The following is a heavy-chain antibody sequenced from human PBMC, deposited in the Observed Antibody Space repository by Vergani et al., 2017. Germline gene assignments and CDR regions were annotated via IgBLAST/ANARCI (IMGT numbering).Heavy chain of an antibody. V-gene: IGHV3-30*18. Sequence: QVHLVESGGGVVQPGRSLTLSCVASGFSFRGHGMHWVRPAPGKGLEWVAMISYDGDRRDYGDFAKGRFTISRDSSKTVYLQMNSLRVEDTAMYFCAKDLTYSTAWPNFDSRGQGTLVTVSS. CDR2: ISYDGDRR. CDR3: AKDLTYSTAWPNFDS. CDR1: GFSFRGHG. J-gene: IGHJ4*02. D-gene: IGHD4-11*01.